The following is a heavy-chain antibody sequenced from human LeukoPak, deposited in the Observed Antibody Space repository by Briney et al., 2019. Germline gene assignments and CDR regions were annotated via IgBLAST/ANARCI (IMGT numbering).Heavy chain of an antibody. V-gene: IGHV3-11*05. CDR3: TRERRGSYYAFES. D-gene: IGHD3-16*01. CDR1: GFSVSDYS. CDR2: VMSGRGST. J-gene: IGHJ4*02. Sequence: PVGSLRLSCAASGFSVSDYSISWIRQSPGKGPEWISYVMSGRGSTNYADSVKGRFTISRDNAKNSVALQLDGLRADDTAVYFCTRERRGSYYAFESWGQGTLVTVSS.